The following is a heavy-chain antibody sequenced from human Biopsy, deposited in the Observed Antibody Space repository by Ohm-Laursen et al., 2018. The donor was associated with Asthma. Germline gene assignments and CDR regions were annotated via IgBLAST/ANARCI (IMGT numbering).Heavy chain of an antibody. Sequence: SLRLSCAASGFRFPIYGMHWVRQGPGKGPEWVALISYDGREIGYVDSVKGRFTISRDNSKNTMYLEMNSLRAEDTAVYYCPKDVFPGWEVRRGPDYWGQGTLVTVSA. V-gene: IGHV3-30*18. CDR1: GFRFPIYG. D-gene: IGHD1-26*01. J-gene: IGHJ4*02. CDR3: PKDVFPGWEVRRGPDY. CDR2: ISYDGREI.